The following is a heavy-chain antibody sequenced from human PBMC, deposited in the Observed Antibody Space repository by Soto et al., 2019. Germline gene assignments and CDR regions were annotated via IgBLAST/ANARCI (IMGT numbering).Heavy chain of an antibody. D-gene: IGHD5-12*01. J-gene: IGHJ4*02. CDR1: GFTFSSYG. Sequence: QVQLVESGGGVVQPGRSLRLSCAASGFTFSSYGMHWVRQAPGKGLEWVAVISYDGSNKYYADSVKGRFTISRDNSKNTLYLQMNSLRAEDTAVYYCAKDWEMATISGYFDYWGQGTLVTVSS. CDR3: AKDWEMATISGYFDY. CDR2: ISYDGSNK. V-gene: IGHV3-30*18.